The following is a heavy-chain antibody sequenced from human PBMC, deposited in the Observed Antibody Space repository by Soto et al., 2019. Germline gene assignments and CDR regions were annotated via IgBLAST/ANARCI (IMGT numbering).Heavy chain of an antibody. Sequence: SETLSLTCAVYGGSFSGYYWSWIRQPPGKGLEWIGEINHSGSTNYNPSLKSRVTISVDTSKNQFSLKLSSVTAADTAVYYCARLNKPRGGYYFDYWGQGTLVTVSS. CDR3: ARLNKPRGGYYFDY. J-gene: IGHJ4*02. D-gene: IGHD3-16*01. CDR1: GGSFSGYY. V-gene: IGHV4-34*01. CDR2: INHSGST.